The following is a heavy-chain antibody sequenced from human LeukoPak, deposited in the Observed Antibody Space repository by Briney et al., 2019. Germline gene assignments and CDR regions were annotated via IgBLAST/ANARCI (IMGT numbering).Heavy chain of an antibody. V-gene: IGHV5-51*01. Sequence: GESLKISCKGSGYSFTSYWIGWVRQMPGKGLEWMGIIYPGDSDTRYSPSFQGQVTISADKSISTAYLQWSSLKASDTAMYYCARHVRHSSSWYLSAYYYYYMDVWGKGTTVTVSS. J-gene: IGHJ6*03. CDR2: IYPGDSDT. CDR3: ARHVRHSSSWYLSAYYYYYMDV. CDR1: GYSFTSYW. D-gene: IGHD6-13*01.